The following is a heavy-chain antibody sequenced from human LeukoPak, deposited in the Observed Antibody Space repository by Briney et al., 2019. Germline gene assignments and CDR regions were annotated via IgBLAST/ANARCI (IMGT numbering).Heavy chain of an antibody. Sequence: GGSLRLSCAASGFTFSRYWMHWVRQAPGKGLMWVSRISPDGSTTLYADSVKGRFTISRDNAKNTLYLQMNSLGAEDTAVYYCARGWVEKDYWGQGTLVTVSS. CDR3: ARGWVEKDY. V-gene: IGHV3-74*03. D-gene: IGHD2-15*01. J-gene: IGHJ4*02. CDR1: GFTFSRYW. CDR2: ISPDGSTT.